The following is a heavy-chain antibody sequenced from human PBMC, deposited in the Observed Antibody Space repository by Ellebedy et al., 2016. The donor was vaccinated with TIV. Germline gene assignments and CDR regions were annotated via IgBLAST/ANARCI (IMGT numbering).Heavy chain of an antibody. CDR1: GYTFTANY. CDR3: ARVRRGSSGMDV. Sequence: ASVKVSRKASGYTFTANYVHWVRQAPGHGLEWMGWVNPDSGSTNFAQRFQGRVTMTRDTSVNTAYMELSGLESGDTATYYCARVRRGSSGMDVWGQGTTVTVSS. D-gene: IGHD3-22*01. CDR2: VNPDSGST. V-gene: IGHV1-2*02. J-gene: IGHJ6*02.